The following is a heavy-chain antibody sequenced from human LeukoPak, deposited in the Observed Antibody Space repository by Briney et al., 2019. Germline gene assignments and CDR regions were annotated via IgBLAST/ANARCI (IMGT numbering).Heavy chain of an antibody. CDR2: INPSSGGT. CDR3: ARGWWTYRPDAFDV. CDR1: GYTFTRHY. V-gene: IGHV1-46*01. D-gene: IGHD2-15*01. J-gene: IGHJ3*01. Sequence: ASVKVSCKASGYTFTRHYMNWVRQAPGQGLEWMGKINPSSGGTGYAQKFQGRVTMTRDTSTSTVYMELTSLRSDDTAVYYCARGWWTYRPDAFDVWGQGTMVTVSS.